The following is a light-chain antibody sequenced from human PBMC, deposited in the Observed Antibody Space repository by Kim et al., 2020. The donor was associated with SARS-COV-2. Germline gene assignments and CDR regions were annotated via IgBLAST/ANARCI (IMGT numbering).Light chain of an antibody. J-gene: IGKJ4*01. CDR2: DAS. Sequence: EILLTQSPATLSLSPGERATLSCRASQSVSSYLAWYQQRPGQAPRLLIYDASNRATGIPPRFSGSGSGTDFTLTISSLEPEDFAIYYCQQHSNWPLTFGGGTKVDIK. CDR3: QQHSNWPLT. V-gene: IGKV3-11*01. CDR1: QSVSSY.